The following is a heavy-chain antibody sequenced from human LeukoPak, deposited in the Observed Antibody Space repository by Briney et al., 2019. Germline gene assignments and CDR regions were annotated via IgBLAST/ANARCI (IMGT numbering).Heavy chain of an antibody. CDR3: ARIESSGWYRVY. D-gene: IGHD6-19*01. Sequence: SETLSLTCTVSGGSISSYYWSWIRQPPGKGLEWIGSIYYSGSTYYNPSLKSRVTISVDTSKSQFSLKLSSVSAADTAVYYCARIESSGWYRVYWGQGILVTVSS. CDR2: IYYSGST. CDR1: GGSISSYY. J-gene: IGHJ4*02. V-gene: IGHV4-59*01.